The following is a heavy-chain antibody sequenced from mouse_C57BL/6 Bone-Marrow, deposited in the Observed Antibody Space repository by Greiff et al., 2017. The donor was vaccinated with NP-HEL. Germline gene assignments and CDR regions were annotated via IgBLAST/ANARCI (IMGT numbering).Heavy chain of an antibody. CDR3: ASPLYYGSSYAGFAY. CDR2: IYPGSGNT. V-gene: IGHV1-76*01. J-gene: IGHJ3*01. CDR1: GYTFTDYY. Sequence: QVQLKQSGAELVRPGASVKLSCKASGYTFTDYYINWVKQRPGQGLEWIARIYPGSGNTYYNEKFKGKATLTAEKSSSTAYMQLSSLTSEDSAVYFCASPLYYGSSYAGFAYWGQGTLVTVSA. D-gene: IGHD1-1*01.